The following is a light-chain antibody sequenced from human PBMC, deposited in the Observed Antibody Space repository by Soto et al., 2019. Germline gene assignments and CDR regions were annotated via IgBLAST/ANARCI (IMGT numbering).Light chain of an antibody. J-gene: IGKJ1*01. Sequence: EIVLTQSPRTLSLSPGERATLSFRASQSFSSNYFALYQQKPGQAPRLIIYGVSSRATGIPDRFSGSGSGTDFTLTIISLQSEDFAVYYCEQYNNWLGTFGKGTTGDIK. CDR3: EQYNNWLGT. CDR2: GVS. CDR1: QSFSSNY. V-gene: IGKV3-20*01.